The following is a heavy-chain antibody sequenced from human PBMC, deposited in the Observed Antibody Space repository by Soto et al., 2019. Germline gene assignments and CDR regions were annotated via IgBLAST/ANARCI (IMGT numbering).Heavy chain of an antibody. J-gene: IGHJ5*02. V-gene: IGHV1-69*12. D-gene: IGHD3-22*01. Sequence: QVQLVQSGAEVKKPGSSVKVSCKASGGTFSSYAISWVRQAPGQGLEWMGGIIPIFGTANYAQKFQGRVTITADESTSTAYMELGSLRSEDTAVYYCAEAPPYDSRGYYPPNWFDPWGQGTLVTVSS. CDR1: GGTFSSYA. CDR2: IIPIFGTA. CDR3: AEAPPYDSRGYYPPNWFDP.